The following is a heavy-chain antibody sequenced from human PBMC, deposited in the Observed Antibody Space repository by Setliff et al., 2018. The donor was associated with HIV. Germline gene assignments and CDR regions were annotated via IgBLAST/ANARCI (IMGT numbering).Heavy chain of an antibody. D-gene: IGHD1-26*01. Sequence: GSLRLSCSGSGFTFSNYAMHWVRRAPGKGLEYVSAISNYGGSTYYADSLKGRFTISRDNSRNTLYLQMSNLRADDTAVYYSVKAISGNSYHRFDSWGQGTLVTVSS. CDR2: ISNYGGST. J-gene: IGHJ4*02. CDR3: VKAISGNSYHRFDS. CDR1: GFTFSNYA. V-gene: IGHV3-64D*09.